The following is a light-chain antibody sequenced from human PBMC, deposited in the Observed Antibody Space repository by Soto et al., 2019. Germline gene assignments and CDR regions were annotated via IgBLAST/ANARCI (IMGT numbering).Light chain of an antibody. CDR2: EVT. V-gene: IGLV2-8*01. CDR1: SSYVGYYDY. CDR3: SSYAGSNNFV. J-gene: IGLJ1*01. Sequence: QSALTQPPSASGFPGKSVTISCTGTSSYVGYYDYVSWYQQHPGKAPKLVIYEVTKRPSGVPDRVSASKSGNTASLTVSGLRAEDEADYYCSSYAGSNNFVFGSGTKVTVL.